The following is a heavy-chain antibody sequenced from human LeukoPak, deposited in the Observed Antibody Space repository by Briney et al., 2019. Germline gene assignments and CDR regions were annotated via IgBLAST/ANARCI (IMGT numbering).Heavy chain of an antibody. J-gene: IGHJ4*02. V-gene: IGHV3-23*01. CDR1: GFTFRSHA. Sequence: GGSLRLSCVGSGFTFRSHAMSWVRQAPEKGLEFVSGIYENGGTTYYADSVKGRFSISRDNSKNTLYLQMDSLRAEDTAVYYCARDLLIAARAFDYWGQGTLVTVSS. CDR2: IYENGGTT. D-gene: IGHD6-6*01. CDR3: ARDLLIAARAFDY.